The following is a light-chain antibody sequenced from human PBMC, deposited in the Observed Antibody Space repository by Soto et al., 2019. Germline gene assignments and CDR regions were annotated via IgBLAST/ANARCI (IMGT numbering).Light chain of an antibody. V-gene: IGKV3-20*01. Sequence: SVLPESPRTLSLSPGERATLSCRASQSVYGTYLAWYQQRPGQAPRLLIYGASSRATGIPARFSGSGSGTEFTLTISSLESEDFAVYYCHQYNDWPQTFGQGTKVDIK. J-gene: IGKJ1*01. CDR3: HQYNDWPQT. CDR2: GAS. CDR1: QSVYGTY.